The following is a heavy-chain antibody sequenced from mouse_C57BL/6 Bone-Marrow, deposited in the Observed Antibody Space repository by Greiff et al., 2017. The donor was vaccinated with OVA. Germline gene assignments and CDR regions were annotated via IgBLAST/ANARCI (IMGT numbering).Heavy chain of an antibody. V-gene: IGHV1-75*01. D-gene: IGHD1-1*01. Sequence: QVQLKESGPELVKPGASVKISCKASGYTFTDYYINWVKQRPGQGLEWIGWIFPGSGSTYYNEKFKGKATLTVDKSSSTAYMLLSSLTSEDSAVYFCARNYYYGNHWYFDVWGTGTTVTVSS. CDR2: IFPGSGST. CDR3: ARNYYYGNHWYFDV. CDR1: GYTFTDYY. J-gene: IGHJ1*03.